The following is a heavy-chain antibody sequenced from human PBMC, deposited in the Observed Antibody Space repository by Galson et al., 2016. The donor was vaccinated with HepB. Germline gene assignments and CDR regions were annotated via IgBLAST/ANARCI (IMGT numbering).Heavy chain of an antibody. CDR2: IYPDDSDT. Sequence: QSGAEVKKPGESLKISCKASGYSFSSHWIAWVRQMPGKGLEWMGIIYPDDSDTTYTPSFEGQVTISADKTITTAYLQCSSLKASDTAIYYCASSLLPFMGVSFDFWGQGTLVSVSP. J-gene: IGHJ4*02. CDR3: ASSLLPFMGVSFDF. V-gene: IGHV5-51*01. D-gene: IGHD2-8*01. CDR1: GYSFSSHW.